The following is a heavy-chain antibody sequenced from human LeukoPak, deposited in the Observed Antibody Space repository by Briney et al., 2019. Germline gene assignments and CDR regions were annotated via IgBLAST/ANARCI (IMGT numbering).Heavy chain of an antibody. CDR3: ARGAPIRVAVAATFDP. Sequence: GASVKVSCTASGYNFSGYYKHWVRQAPGQGLEWMGRINPNSGGTNYAQKFQGRVTMTRDTSISTAYMELTRLTSDDTAVYYCARGAPIRVAVAATFDPWGQGTLVTVPS. V-gene: IGHV1-2*06. J-gene: IGHJ5*02. D-gene: IGHD6-19*01. CDR2: INPNSGGT. CDR1: GYNFSGYY.